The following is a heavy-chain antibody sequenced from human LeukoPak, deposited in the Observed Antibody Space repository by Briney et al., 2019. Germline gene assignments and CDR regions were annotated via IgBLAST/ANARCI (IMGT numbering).Heavy chain of an antibody. J-gene: IGHJ4*02. V-gene: IGHV3-21*04. CDR1: GFTFSSYS. CDR2: ISSSSSYI. D-gene: IGHD6-19*01. Sequence: GGSLRLSCAASGFTFSSYSMNWVRQAPGKGLEWVSSISSSSSYIYYADSVKGRFTISRDSARNSLSLQMNSLTAEDTAVYYCAAGRDITVAGPGGYFDYWGRGTLVTVSS. CDR3: AAGRDITVAGPGGYFDY.